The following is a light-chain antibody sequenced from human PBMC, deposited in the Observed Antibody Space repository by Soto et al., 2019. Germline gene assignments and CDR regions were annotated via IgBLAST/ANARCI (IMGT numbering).Light chain of an antibody. CDR3: QVWASSSDHVV. CDR1: NIGSKS. Sequence: SYELTQHHSVSVAPGKTARITCGGNNIGSKSVHWYQQKPGQAPVLVIYYDSDRPSGIPERFSGSNSGNTATLTISRVEDGYEADYYCQVWASSSDHVVFGGGTKLTVL. J-gene: IGLJ2*01. CDR2: YDS. V-gene: IGLV3-21*04.